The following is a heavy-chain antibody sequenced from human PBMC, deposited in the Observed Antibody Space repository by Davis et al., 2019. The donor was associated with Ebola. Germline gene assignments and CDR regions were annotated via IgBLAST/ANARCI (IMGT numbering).Heavy chain of an antibody. Sequence: GESLKISCNGSGYSFTSYWIAWVRQMPGQIPGKGLEWMGIINPGDSDTRYSPSFQGQVTISADKSVSTAYLQWSSLKASDTARYYCARLLEYSSSSYTFDIWGQGTMVTVSP. CDR2: INPGDSDT. V-gene: IGHV5-51*01. J-gene: IGHJ3*02. D-gene: IGHD6-6*01. CDR3: ARLLEYSSSSYTFDI. CDR1: GYSFTSYW.